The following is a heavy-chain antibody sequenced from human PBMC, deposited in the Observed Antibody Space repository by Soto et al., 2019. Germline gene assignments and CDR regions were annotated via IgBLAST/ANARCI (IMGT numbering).Heavy chain of an antibody. V-gene: IGHV1-18*01. CDR1: GYTFTSYG. D-gene: IGHD2-2*01. CDR2: ISAYNGNT. Sequence: QVQLVQSGAEVKKPGASVKVSCKASGYTFTSYGISWVRQAPGQGLEWMGWISAYNGNTNYAQKLQGRVTMTTDTSTSTANMELRSLRSDDTAVYYCARVAGDCSSTSCLGFSRGWYGFDYWGQGTLVTVSS. J-gene: IGHJ4*02. CDR3: ARVAGDCSSTSCLGFSRGWYGFDY.